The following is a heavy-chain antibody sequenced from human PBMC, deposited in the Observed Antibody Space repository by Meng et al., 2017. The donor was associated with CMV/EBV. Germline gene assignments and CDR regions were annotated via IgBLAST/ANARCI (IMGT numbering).Heavy chain of an antibody. J-gene: IGHJ6*02. Sequence: SVKVSCKASGGTFSSYAISWVRQAPGQGLEWMGGIIPIFGTANYAQKFQGRVTITTDESTSTAYMELSGLRSEDTAVYYCARPTTVTMTDYYYYGMDVWGQGTTVTVSS. CDR2: IIPIFGTA. D-gene: IGHD4-11*01. CDR1: GGTFSSYA. CDR3: ARPTTVTMTDYYYYGMDV. V-gene: IGHV1-69*05.